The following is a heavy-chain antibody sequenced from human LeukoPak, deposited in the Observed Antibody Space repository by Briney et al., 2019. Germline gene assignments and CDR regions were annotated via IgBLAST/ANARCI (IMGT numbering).Heavy chain of an antibody. CDR1: GGTFSSYA. V-gene: IGHV1-69*06. D-gene: IGHD3-3*01. CDR3: ARVRITIFGVVITKDYYYMDV. CDR2: IIPIFGTA. Sequence: GASVKVSCKASGGTFSSYAISWVRQAPGQGLEWMGGIIPIFGTANYAQKFQGRVTITADKSTSTAYMELSSLRSEDTAVYYCARVRITIFGVVITKDYYYMDVWGKGTTVTVSS. J-gene: IGHJ6*03.